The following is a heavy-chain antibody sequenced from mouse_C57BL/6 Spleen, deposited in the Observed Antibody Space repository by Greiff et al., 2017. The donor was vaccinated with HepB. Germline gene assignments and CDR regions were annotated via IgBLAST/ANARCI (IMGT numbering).Heavy chain of an antibody. Sequence: VQRVESGPELVKPGASVKISCKASGYAFSSSWMNWVKQRPGKGLEWIGRIYPGDGDTYYNGKFKGKATLTADKSSSTAYMQLSSLTSEDSAVYFCARSGDGYFFDYWGQGTTLTVSS. CDR2: IYPGDGDT. CDR3: ARSGDGYFFDY. CDR1: GYAFSSSW. J-gene: IGHJ2*01. D-gene: IGHD2-3*01. V-gene: IGHV1-82*01.